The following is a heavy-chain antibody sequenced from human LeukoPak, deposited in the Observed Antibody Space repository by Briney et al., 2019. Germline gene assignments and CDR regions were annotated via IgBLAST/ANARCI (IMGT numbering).Heavy chain of an antibody. V-gene: IGHV3-7*01. CDR2: IKHDAIEE. CDR1: GFFFSTYW. J-gene: IGHJ5*02. Sequence: HPGGSLRLSCEASGFFFSTYWMAWVRQAPGKGLEWVASIKHDAIEEHYADSVKGRFTVSRDNGRNSLYLEMKSLRVEDTAVYYCSGEFEPWGQGTLVIVSS. CDR3: SGEFEP.